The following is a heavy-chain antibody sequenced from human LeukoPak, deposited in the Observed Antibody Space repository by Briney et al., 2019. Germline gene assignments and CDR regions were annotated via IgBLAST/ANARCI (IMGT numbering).Heavy chain of an antibody. CDR3: VRARRGTVAGLDY. D-gene: IGHD6-19*01. CDR2: INTNTGDP. Sequence: ASVKVSCKTSGFTFNDYVMNWVRQAPGQGLQWMGWINTNTGDPTYAQGFRGRFFFSLDSSLTTTYLQISTLEPGDTAVYYCVRARRGTVAGLDYWGQGTLVTVSS. V-gene: IGHV7-4-1*01. J-gene: IGHJ4*02. CDR1: GFTFNDYV.